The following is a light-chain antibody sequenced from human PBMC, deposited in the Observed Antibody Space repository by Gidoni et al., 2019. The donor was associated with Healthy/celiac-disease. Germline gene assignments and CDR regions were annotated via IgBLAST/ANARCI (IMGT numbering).Light chain of an antibody. Sequence: IQMTQSPSSLSASVGDRVTITCRASQSISSYLNWYQQKPGKAPKLLIYAASSLQSGVPSRLSGSGSGTDFTLTISSLQPEDFATYYCQQSYSTLFTFGPGTKVDIK. CDR1: QSISSY. CDR3: QQSYSTLFT. V-gene: IGKV1-39*01. CDR2: AAS. J-gene: IGKJ3*01.